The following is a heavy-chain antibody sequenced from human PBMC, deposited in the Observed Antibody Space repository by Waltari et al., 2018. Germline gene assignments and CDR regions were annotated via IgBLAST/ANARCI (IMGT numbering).Heavy chain of an antibody. CDR1: GYTFTSYD. CDR2: MNPDSGNT. J-gene: IGHJ4*02. CDR3: ARGGGSGWPVDY. V-gene: IGHV1-8*03. D-gene: IGHD6-19*01. Sequence: QVQLVQSGAEVKKPGASVKVSCKASGYTFTSYDINWVRQATGKGVEWMGWMNPDSGNTGYAKKFQGRVTITRNTSISTAYMELSSLRSEDTAVYYCARGGGSGWPVDYWGQGTLVTVSS.